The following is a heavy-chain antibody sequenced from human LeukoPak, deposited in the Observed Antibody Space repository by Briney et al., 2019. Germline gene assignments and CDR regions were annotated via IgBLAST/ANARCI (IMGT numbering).Heavy chain of an antibody. CDR3: ARDKAISDFDY. CDR2: IYYSGST. D-gene: IGHD2-21*01. CDR1: DGSISSGGYY. Sequence: SETLSLTCTVSDGSISSGGYYWSWIRQHPGKGLEWIGYIYYSGSTYYNPSLKSRVTISVDTSKNQFSLKLSSVTAADTAVYYCARDKAISDFDYWGQGTLVTVSS. V-gene: IGHV4-31*03. J-gene: IGHJ4*02.